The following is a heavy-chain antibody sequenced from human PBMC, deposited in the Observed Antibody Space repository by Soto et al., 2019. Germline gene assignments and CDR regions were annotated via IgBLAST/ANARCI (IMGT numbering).Heavy chain of an antibody. CDR2: ISYDGRNE. J-gene: IGHJ4*02. CDR1: GFTFSSYG. Sequence: RGSLRLSCAASGFTFSSYGMHWVRQAPGKGLEWVAVISYDGRNEYYADSVKGRFTLSRDNTKNTLYLQMNSLRAEDTAVYYCARIMSTWGGDSYYIDFRCQGTM. V-gene: IGHV3-30*03. D-gene: IGHD2-21*02. CDR3: ARIMSTWGGDSYYIDF.